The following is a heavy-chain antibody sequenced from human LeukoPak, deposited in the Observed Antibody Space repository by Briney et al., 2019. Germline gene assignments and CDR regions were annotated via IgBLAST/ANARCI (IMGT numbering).Heavy chain of an antibody. D-gene: IGHD3-22*01. Sequence: SQTLSLTCAISGDSVSGNSAAWNWIRQSPSRGLEWLGRTYYWSKWYNDYAVAVKSRITINADTSKNQFSLQLNSVTPEDTAVYYCAREGYDSSGYYSYWGQGTLVTVSS. V-gene: IGHV6-1*01. J-gene: IGHJ4*02. CDR2: TYYWSKWYN. CDR1: GDSVSGNSAA. CDR3: AREGYDSSGYYSY.